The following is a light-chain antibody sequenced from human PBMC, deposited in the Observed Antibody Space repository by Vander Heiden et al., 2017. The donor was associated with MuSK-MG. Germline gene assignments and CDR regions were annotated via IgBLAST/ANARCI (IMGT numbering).Light chain of an antibody. J-gene: IGKJ4*01. V-gene: IGKV1-39*01. CDR2: ATS. CDR1: QSISNY. Sequence: DIQVTQSPSSLSASVGDRVTITCRASQSISNYLNWYQQTPGKVPKLLIYATSSLQSGVPSRFTGSGSWTDFTLTMISLQPEAIATYYCHGRDATRLAFGGGTKVEIK. CDR3: HGRDATRLA.